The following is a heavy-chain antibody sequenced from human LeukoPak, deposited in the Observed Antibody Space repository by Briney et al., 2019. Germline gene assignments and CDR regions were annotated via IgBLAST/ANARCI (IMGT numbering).Heavy chain of an antibody. V-gene: IGHV1-2*02. Sequence: GASVKVSCKASGYTFTGNYMHWVRQAPGQGLEWMGWINPNSGGTNYAQKFQGRVTMTRDTSTSTAYMELRSLRSDDTAVYYCARDHKKQLGAYNWFDPWGQEALVAVSS. CDR1: GYTFTGNY. CDR3: ARDHKKQLGAYNWFDP. CDR2: INPNSGGT. J-gene: IGHJ5*02. D-gene: IGHD6-13*01.